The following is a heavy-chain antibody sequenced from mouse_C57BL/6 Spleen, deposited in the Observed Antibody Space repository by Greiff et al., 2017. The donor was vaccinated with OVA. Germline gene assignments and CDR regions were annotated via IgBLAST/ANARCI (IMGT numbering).Heavy chain of an antibody. D-gene: IGHD6-5*01. CDR1: GYTFTSYW. CDR3: ARNAALTRDY. V-gene: IGHV1-69*01. Sequence: QVQLKQPGAELVMPGASVKLSCKASGYTFTSYWMHWVKQRPGQGLEWIGEIDPSDSYTNYNQKFKGKSTLTVDKSSSTAYMQLSSLTSEDSAVYYCARNAALTRDYSGQNTPLSLSS. CDR2: IDPSDSYT. J-gene: IGHJ2*01.